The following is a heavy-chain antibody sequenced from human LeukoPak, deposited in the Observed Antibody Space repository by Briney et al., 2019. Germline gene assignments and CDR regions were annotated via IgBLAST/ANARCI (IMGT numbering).Heavy chain of an antibody. J-gene: IGHJ4*02. Sequence: GGSLRLSCAASGFTFSSYGMSWVRQAPGKGLEWVAAISGSGGSTYYADSVKGRFTISRDNSKKTLYLQMNSLRAEDTAVYYCAKEGHYETGYFDYWGQGTLVTVSS. CDR2: ISGSGGST. D-gene: IGHD3-22*01. V-gene: IGHV3-23*01. CDR3: AKEGHYETGYFDY. CDR1: GFTFSSYG.